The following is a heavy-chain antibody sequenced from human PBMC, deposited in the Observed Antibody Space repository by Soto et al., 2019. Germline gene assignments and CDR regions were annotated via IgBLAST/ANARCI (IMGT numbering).Heavy chain of an antibody. D-gene: IGHD3-22*01. V-gene: IGHV3-74*03. Sequence: EVQLVESGGDLVQPGGSLRLSCAASGFTFSSYWMHWVRQVPGKGLEWVARINGDGIITSHADSVTGRFTISRDNAKDTMDLQMRSLRAEDTGVYYCARAETTKYDSSGYGYWGQGVRVTVSS. J-gene: IGHJ1*01. CDR2: INGDGIIT. CDR3: ARAETTKYDSSGYGY. CDR1: GFTFSSYW.